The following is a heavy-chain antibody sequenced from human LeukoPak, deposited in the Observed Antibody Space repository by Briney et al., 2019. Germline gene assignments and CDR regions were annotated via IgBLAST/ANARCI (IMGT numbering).Heavy chain of an antibody. J-gene: IGHJ4*02. CDR1: GDSVSSNSAA. V-gene: IGHV6-1*01. CDR3: ARAARGPFDY. Sequence: SQALSLTCAISGDSVSSNSAAWNWIRQSPSRGLEWLGRTYYGSKWYNDYAVSVKSRINTTPDTSKTQFSLQLNSVTPEDTAVYYCARAARGPFDYWGQGTLVTVSS. CDR2: TYYGSKWYN.